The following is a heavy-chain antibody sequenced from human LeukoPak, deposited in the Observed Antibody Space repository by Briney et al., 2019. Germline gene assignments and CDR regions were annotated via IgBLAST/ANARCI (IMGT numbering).Heavy chain of an antibody. V-gene: IGHV4-31*03. D-gene: IGHD6-13*01. CDR1: GGSISRGDFY. CDR3: ARDQGAFYSRSWLDY. Sequence: PSQTLSLTCTVSGGSISRGDFYWSWIRQHPGKGLEWIGYIDYSGSTSYNPSLKSRVTTSVDTSKNQFSLRLTSVTAADTAVYYCARDQGAFYSRSWLDYWGQGTLVTVSS. J-gene: IGHJ4*02. CDR2: IDYSGST.